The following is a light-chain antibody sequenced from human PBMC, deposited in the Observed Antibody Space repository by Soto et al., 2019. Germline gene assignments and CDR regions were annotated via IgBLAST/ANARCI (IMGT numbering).Light chain of an antibody. CDR3: QQFGSSFIT. Sequence: IVLTQSPAALSESLGERVTLSCRASQSVSANLAWYQQRPGQAPRLLIYGASSRATGIPDRFSGTGSETDFTLTISRLEPEDFAVYFCQQFGSSFITFGQGTRLEIK. J-gene: IGKJ5*01. CDR2: GAS. CDR1: QSVSAN. V-gene: IGKV3-20*01.